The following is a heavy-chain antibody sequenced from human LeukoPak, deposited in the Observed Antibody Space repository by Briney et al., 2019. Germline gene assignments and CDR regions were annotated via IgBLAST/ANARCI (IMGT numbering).Heavy chain of an antibody. V-gene: IGHV3-23*01. CDR1: GFTFSRYW. D-gene: IGHD2-15*01. Sequence: GGSLRLSCAASGFTFSRYWMHWVRQAPGKGLMGVSRISHSGANTFYADSVKGRFSVSRDNSKNTMYLQMNSLRAEDTAVCYCAKDIEASIWGQGTLVAVSS. CDR2: ISHSGANT. CDR3: AKDIEASI. J-gene: IGHJ4*02.